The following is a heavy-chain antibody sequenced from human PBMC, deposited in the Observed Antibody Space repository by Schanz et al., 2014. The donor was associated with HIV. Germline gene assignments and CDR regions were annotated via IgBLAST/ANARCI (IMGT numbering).Heavy chain of an antibody. CDR1: GFTFSAYS. Sequence: EVQLVESGGGLVKPGGSLRLSCAASGFTFSAYSMNWVRQAPGKGLEWVSSISTSGRYKNYADSVKGRFTISRDNPKTSLYLQMSSLRAEDTAVYYCAREGATGYITYWGQGTLVTVSS. CDR2: ISTSGRYK. CDR3: AREGATGYITY. D-gene: IGHD5-18*01. V-gene: IGHV3-21*01. J-gene: IGHJ4*02.